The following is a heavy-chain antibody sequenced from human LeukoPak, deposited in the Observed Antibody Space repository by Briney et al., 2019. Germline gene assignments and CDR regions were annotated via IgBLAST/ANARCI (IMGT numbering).Heavy chain of an antibody. D-gene: IGHD5-18*01. V-gene: IGHV1-69*13. CDR2: IIPIFGTA. J-gene: IGHJ4*02. Sequence: SVKVSFKASGGTFISYAISWVRQAPGQGVEWMGGIIPIFGTANYAQKFQGRVTITADESTSTAYMELSSLRSEDTAVYYCASGDTAMVTFDYWGQGTLVTVSS. CDR3: ASGDTAMVTFDY. CDR1: GGTFISYA.